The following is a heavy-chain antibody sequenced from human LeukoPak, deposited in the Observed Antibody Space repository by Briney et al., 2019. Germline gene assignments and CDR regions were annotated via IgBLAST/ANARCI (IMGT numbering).Heavy chain of an antibody. Sequence: PSETLSLTCTVSGVSISSYYWSWLRQPPPKGLAWIGYIYYSWSTNYNPSLKSRVTISVDTSKNQFSLKLSSVTAADTAVYYCARDRSRGSYLYYMDVWGKGTTVTVSS. CDR2: IYYSWST. CDR3: ARDRSRGSYLYYMDV. D-gene: IGHD1-26*01. CDR1: GVSISSYY. J-gene: IGHJ6*03. V-gene: IGHV4-59*01.